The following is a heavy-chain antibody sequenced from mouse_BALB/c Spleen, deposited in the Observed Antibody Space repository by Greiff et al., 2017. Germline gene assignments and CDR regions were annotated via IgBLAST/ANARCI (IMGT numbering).Heavy chain of an antibody. D-gene: IGHD1-1*01. Sequence: VQLQQSGPGLVAPSQSLSITCTVSGFSLTGYGVNWVRQPPGKGLEWLGMIWGDGSTDYNSALKSRLSISKDNSKSQVFLKMNSLQTDDTARYYCASYTGYYAMDYWGQGTSVTVSS. V-gene: IGHV2-6-7*01. CDR1: GFSLTGYG. CDR3: ASYTGYYAMDY. J-gene: IGHJ4*01. CDR2: IWGDGST.